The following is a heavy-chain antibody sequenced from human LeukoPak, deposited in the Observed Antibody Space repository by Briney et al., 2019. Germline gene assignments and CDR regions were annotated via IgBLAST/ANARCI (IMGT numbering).Heavy chain of an antibody. CDR2: IYTSGST. D-gene: IGHD6-13*01. V-gene: IGHV4-4*07. Sequence: PSETLSLTCTVSGGSISSYYWSWIRQPAGKGLEWIGRIYTSGSTNYNPSLKSRVTMSVDTSKNQFSLKLSSVTAADTAVYYCARGGGSSSWYSFDYWGQGTLVTVSS. CDR1: GGSISSYY. CDR3: ARGGGSSSWYSFDY. J-gene: IGHJ4*02.